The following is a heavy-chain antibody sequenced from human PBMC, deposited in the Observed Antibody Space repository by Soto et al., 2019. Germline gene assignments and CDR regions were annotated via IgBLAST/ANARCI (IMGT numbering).Heavy chain of an antibody. D-gene: IGHD6-19*01. V-gene: IGHV1-3*05. CDR2: INAGNGNT. CDR1: GYTFTSYA. CDR3: VRVSGWHHLDY. Sequence: QVQLVQSGAEEKKPGASVKVSCKASGYTFTSYAMHWVRQAPGQRLEWMGWINAGNGNTKYSQKFQGRVTITRDTSASRAYMELSSLRSEDTAVYYCVRVSGWHHLDYWGQGTLVTVSS. J-gene: IGHJ4*02.